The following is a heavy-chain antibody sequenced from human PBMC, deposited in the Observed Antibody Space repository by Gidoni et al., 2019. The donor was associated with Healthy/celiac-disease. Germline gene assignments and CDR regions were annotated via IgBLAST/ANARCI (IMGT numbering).Heavy chain of an antibody. D-gene: IGHD6-19*01. Sequence: QVQLVESGGGLVKPGGSLGLSRAASGFTFSDYYMSWIRQAPGKGLRWVSYISSSSSYTNDADSVKGRFIISRDNAKNSLYLQMNSLRAEDTAVYYCARDGYSSGWYDWGQGTLVTVSS. CDR3: ARDGYSSGWYD. J-gene: IGHJ4*02. CDR2: ISSSSSYT. V-gene: IGHV3-11*05. CDR1: GFTFSDYY.